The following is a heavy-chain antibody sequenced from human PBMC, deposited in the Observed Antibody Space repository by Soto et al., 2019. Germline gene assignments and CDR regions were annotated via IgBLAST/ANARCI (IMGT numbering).Heavy chain of an antibody. CDR2: INHSGST. CDR1: GGSFSGYY. V-gene: IGHV4-34*01. D-gene: IGHD2-8*02. Sequence: PSETLSLTCAVYGGSFSGYYWSWIRQPPGKGLEWIGEINHSGSTNYNPSLKSRVTISVDTSKNQFSLKLSSVTAADTAVYYCARLVLKNWFDPWGQGTLVTVSS. J-gene: IGHJ5*02. CDR3: ARLVLKNWFDP.